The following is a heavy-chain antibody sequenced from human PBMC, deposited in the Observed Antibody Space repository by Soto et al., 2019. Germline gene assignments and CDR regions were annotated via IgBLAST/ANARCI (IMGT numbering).Heavy chain of an antibody. D-gene: IGHD3-10*01. CDR1: GFTFSSYS. CDR2: ISTTSTTI. J-gene: IGHJ6*03. V-gene: IGHV3-48*02. Sequence: PGGSLRLSCAASGFTFSSYSMNWVRQAPGKGLEWVSYISTTSTTIYYADSVKGRFTISRDNSKNSLYLQMNSLRDEDTAVYYCAREWGSVTMVRGVPFYYYYYMDVWGKGTTVTVSS. CDR3: AREWGSVTMVRGVPFYYYYYMDV.